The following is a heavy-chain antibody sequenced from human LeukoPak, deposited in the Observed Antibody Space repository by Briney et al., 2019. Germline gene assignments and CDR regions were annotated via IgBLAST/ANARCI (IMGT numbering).Heavy chain of an antibody. Sequence: SETLSLTCAVYGGSFSGYYWSWIRQPPGKGLEWIGEINHSGSTNYNPSLKSRVTISVDTSKNQFSLKLSSVTAADTAVYYCATVKERKDFWSGYTNWFDPWGQGTLVTASS. CDR1: GGSFSGYY. D-gene: IGHD3-3*01. J-gene: IGHJ5*02. V-gene: IGHV4-34*01. CDR2: INHSGST. CDR3: ATVKERKDFWSGYTNWFDP.